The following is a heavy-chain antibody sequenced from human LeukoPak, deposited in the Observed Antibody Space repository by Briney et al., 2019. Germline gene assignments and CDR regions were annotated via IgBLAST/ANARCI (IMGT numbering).Heavy chain of an antibody. CDR3: ARQTGSGLFILP. D-gene: IGHD3/OR15-3a*01. V-gene: IGHV4-39*01. Sequence: SETLSLTCTVSGVSISSSSSYWGWIRQPPGKGLEWIGSIYYSGSTYYNPSLKSRVTISVDTSKNQFSLRLTSVTAADTAVYYCARQTGSGLFILPGGQGTLVTVSS. CDR2: IYYSGST. J-gene: IGHJ4*02. CDR1: GVSISSSSSY.